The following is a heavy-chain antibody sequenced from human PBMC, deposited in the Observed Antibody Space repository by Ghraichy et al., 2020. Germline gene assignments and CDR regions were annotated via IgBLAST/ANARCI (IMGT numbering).Heavy chain of an antibody. D-gene: IGHD5-18*01. V-gene: IGHV3-21*01. CDR2: INYSSRFI. J-gene: IGHJ6*02. Sequence: GGSLRLSCAASEFTFSRYTMNWVRQAPGKGLEWVSSINYSSRFIFYADSVKDRFTISRDNGKNSLYLQMNSLRPEDTAVYYCARDASLPGYSYGRPLYGMDVCGQGTTVTVSS. CDR1: EFTFSRYT. CDR3: ARDASLPGYSYGRPLYGMDV.